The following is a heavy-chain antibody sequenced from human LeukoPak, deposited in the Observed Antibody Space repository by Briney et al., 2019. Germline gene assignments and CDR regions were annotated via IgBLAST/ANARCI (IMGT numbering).Heavy chain of an antibody. CDR2: IYYSGST. CDR3: ARGLAVVPAAIDY. CDR1: GGSVSSGSYY. V-gene: IGHV4-61*01. D-gene: IGHD2-2*01. Sequence: NSSETLSLTCTVSGGSVSSGSYYWSWIRQPPGKGLEWIGNIYYSGSTNYNPSLKSRVTISVDTSKNQFSLKLSSVTAADTAVYYCARGLAVVPAAIDYWGQGTLVTVSS. J-gene: IGHJ4*02.